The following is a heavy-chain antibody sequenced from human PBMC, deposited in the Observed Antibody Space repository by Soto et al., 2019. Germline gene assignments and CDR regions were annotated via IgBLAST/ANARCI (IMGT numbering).Heavy chain of an antibody. J-gene: IGHJ6*02. D-gene: IGHD6-6*01. V-gene: IGHV3-21*01. CDR3: ARDIPRQYSPSYGMDV. CDR1: GFTFSSYS. CDR2: ISSSSSYI. Sequence: GGSLRLSCAASGFTFSSYSMNWVRQAPGKGLEWVSSISSSSSYIYYADSVKGRFTISRDNAKNSLYLQMNSLRAEDTAVYYCARDIPRQYSPSYGMDVGGQGTTATVSS.